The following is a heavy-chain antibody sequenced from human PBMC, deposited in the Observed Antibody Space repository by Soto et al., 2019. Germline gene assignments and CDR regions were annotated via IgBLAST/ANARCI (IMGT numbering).Heavy chain of an antibody. CDR1: GYTFPSYG. J-gene: IGHJ3*02. CDR2: ISAYNGNT. V-gene: IGHV1-18*01. CDR3: ARDAWGRYYDFWSGYRNDAFDI. D-gene: IGHD3-3*01. Sequence: ASVKVSCKASGYTFPSYGISWVRQAPGQGLEWMGWISAYNGNTNYAQKLQGRVTMTTDTSTSTAYMELRSLRSDDTAVYYCARDAWGRYYDFWSGYRNDAFDIWGQGTMVTVSS.